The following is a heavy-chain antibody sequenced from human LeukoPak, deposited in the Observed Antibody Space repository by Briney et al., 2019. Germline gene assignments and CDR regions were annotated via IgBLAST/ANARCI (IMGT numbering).Heavy chain of an antibody. V-gene: IGHV3-23*01. CDR3: ARDVTACPRWFDP. D-gene: IGHD6-6*01. J-gene: IGHJ5*02. Sequence: GGSLRLSCEGSRFSFSNYAMSWVRQAPGKGLDWISAINAGGGITYYADSVKGRFTISRDNSKNTLYLQMDSLRVEDSAVYYCARDVTACPRWFDPWGQGTLVTVSS. CDR1: RFSFSNYA. CDR2: INAGGGIT.